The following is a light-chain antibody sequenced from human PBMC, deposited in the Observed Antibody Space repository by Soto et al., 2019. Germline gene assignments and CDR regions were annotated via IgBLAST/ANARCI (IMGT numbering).Light chain of an antibody. CDR1: QSVSSN. CDR2: GAS. J-gene: IGKJ1*01. CDR3: QHYNSWPRT. V-gene: IGKV3-15*01. Sequence: EMVMTQSPATLSVSPGERATLSCRASQSVSSNLAWSQQKPGQAPRLLTYGASTRATGVPARFSGSGSGTEFTLTISSLQSEDFAVYHCQHYNSWPRTFGQGTKVDIK.